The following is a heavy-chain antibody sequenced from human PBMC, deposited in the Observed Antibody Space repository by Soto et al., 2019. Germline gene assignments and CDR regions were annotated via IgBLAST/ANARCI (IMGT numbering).Heavy chain of an antibody. D-gene: IGHD3-3*01. CDR3: ARERGYHGHLDY. CDR1: GFTFSNFA. J-gene: IGHJ4*01. V-gene: IGHV3-30-3*01. Sequence: QVQLVESGGGVVQPGRSLRLSCAASGFTFSNFAMHWVRQAPGKGLEWVAVTSYDGSKTYYADSVRGRFTISRDTSTNTLYLQMKSLRGEDTAVYYCARERGYHGHLDYWGQGTLVTVSS. CDR2: TSYDGSKT.